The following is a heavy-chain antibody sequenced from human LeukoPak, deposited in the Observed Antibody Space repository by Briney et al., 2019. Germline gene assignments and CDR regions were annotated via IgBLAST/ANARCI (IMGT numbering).Heavy chain of an antibody. CDR1: GYSFTSHW. CDR3: ARPSDIYTGYDL. CDR2: IYPADSDT. V-gene: IGHV5-51*01. Sequence: GESLKISCRGSGYSFTSHWIGWVRQMSGKGLEWMGIIYPADSDTRYSPSFQGQVTISADKSISTAYLHWNSLKASDAAMYYCARPSDIYTGYDLWGQGTLVTVSS. D-gene: IGHD5-12*01. J-gene: IGHJ4*02.